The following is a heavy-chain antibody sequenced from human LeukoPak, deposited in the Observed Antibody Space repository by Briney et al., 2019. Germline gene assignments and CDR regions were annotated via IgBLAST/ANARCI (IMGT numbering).Heavy chain of an antibody. V-gene: IGHV4-59*01. CDR2: IHYSGST. CDR1: GGSITSYY. D-gene: IGHD3-10*01. Sequence: SETLSLTCSVSGGSITSYYWSWIRESPREGLEWIGYIHYSGSTNYNPSLKSRVTISGDTSKNQCSLNPSPVTAADTRVCYCAEGKVLGTGDAFDIRGQGTMVTVSS. J-gene: IGHJ3*02. CDR3: AEGKVLGTGDAFDI.